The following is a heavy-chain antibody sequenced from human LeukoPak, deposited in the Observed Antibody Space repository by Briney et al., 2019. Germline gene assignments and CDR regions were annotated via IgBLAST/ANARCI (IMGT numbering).Heavy chain of an antibody. CDR1: GFTFSDYY. J-gene: IGHJ4*02. CDR3: ARRKTVSPFDY. CDR2: INHSGST. Sequence: PGGSLRLSCAASGFTFSDYYMSWIRQPPGKGLEWIGEINHSGSTNYNPSLKSRVTISVDTSKNQFSLKLSSVTAADTAVYYCARRKTVSPFDYWGQGTLVTVSS. D-gene: IGHD4-17*01. V-gene: IGHV4-34*01.